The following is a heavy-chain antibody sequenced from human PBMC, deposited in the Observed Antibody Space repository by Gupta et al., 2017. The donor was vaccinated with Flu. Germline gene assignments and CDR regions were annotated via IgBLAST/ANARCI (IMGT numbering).Heavy chain of an antibody. D-gene: IGHD1-20*01. CDR3: ARAGNNWNDLVG. J-gene: IGHJ4*02. CDR2: INSYGITT. Sequence: AAAGFTFSNYWMHWVRQDPGKGLVWVSRINSYGITTTYADSMKGRFTVSRDNAKNTLYLQMSSLRAEDTAVYYCARAGNNWNDLVGWGQGTLVTVSS. CDR1: GFTFSNYW. V-gene: IGHV3-74*01.